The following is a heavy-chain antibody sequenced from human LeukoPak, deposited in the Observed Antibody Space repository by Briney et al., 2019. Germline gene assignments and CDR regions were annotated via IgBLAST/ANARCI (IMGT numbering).Heavy chain of an antibody. CDR2: FDPEDGET. V-gene: IGHV1-24*01. CDR3: APRYCSGGSCYPGNWFDP. D-gene: IGHD2-15*01. Sequence: ASVKVSCKVSGYTLTELSMHWVRQAPGKGLEWMGGFDPEDGETIYAQKFQGRVTMTEDTSTDTAYMELSSLRSEDTAVYYCAPRYCSGGSCYPGNWFDPWGQGTLVTVSS. J-gene: IGHJ5*02. CDR1: GYTLTELS.